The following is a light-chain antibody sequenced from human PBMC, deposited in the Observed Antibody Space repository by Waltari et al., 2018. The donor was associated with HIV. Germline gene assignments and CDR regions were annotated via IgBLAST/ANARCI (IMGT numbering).Light chain of an antibody. V-gene: IGKV1-17*01. J-gene: IGKJ1*01. CDR1: QGIKTD. CDR2: SAS. CDR3: LQHSVFPRT. Sequence: DIQMTQSPSSLSASVGGRVTITCRASQGIKTDLGWYQMRPRAAPRRLFYSASTLHTGVPSRFRGGGFERDFTLSIDGVQPEDAATYFCLQHSVFPRTFGQGT.